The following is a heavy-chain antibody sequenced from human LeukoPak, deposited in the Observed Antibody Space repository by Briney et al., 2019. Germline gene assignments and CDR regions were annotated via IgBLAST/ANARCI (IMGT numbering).Heavy chain of an antibody. D-gene: IGHD6-19*01. V-gene: IGHV4-39*06. J-gene: IGHJ5*02. Sequence: SETLSLTCTVSSGSISTSNYYWGWVRQPPGKALEWIGNIFYSGSTYYSPSLKSRVTISLDTSRNQFPLKLSSVTAADTAVYYCARDLVGSGWYPSGWFDPWGQGTLVTVSS. CDR2: IFYSGST. CDR1: SGSISTSNYY. CDR3: ARDLVGSGWYPSGWFDP.